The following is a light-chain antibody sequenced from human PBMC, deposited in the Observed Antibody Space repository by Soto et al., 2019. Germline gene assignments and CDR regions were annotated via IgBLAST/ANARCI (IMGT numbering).Light chain of an antibody. CDR3: LQHKSYPFT. J-gene: IGKJ3*01. CDR2: AAS. CDR1: QGIRND. V-gene: IGKV1-17*01. Sequence: DIQMTQSPSSLSASVGDRVTITCRASQGIRNDLVWYQQKPGEAPKRLIYAASVLQTGVPSRFSGSGYGTDLTLTISSLHPEDFASYYCLQHKSYPFTFGPGTKVDIK.